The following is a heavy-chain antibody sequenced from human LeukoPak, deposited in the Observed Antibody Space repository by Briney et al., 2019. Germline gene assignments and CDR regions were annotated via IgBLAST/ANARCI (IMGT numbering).Heavy chain of an antibody. CDR1: GYTFTSNY. J-gene: IGHJ4*02. CDR3: ARGSTARYYYDRSGYYRGAFDY. Sequence: ASVKVSCKAFGYTFTSNYMHWVRQAPGQGPEWMGVISPSGGSTTYAQKFQGRVTLTRDMSTSTDYLELSSLRSDDTAVYYCARGSTARYYYDRSGYYRGAFDYWGQGTLVTVSS. V-gene: IGHV1-46*01. CDR2: ISPSGGST. D-gene: IGHD3-22*01.